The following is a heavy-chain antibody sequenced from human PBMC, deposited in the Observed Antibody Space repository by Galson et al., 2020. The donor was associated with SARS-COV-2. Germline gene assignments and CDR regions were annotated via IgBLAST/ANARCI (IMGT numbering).Heavy chain of an antibody. CDR3: ARVDDILTGYYYYGMDV. Sequence: SETLSLTCTVSGGSISSSSYYWGWIRQPPGKGLEWIGIIYYSGSNYYNPSLKSRVTISVDTSKNQFSLKLSSVTAADTAVYYCARVDDILTGYYYYGMDVWGQGTTVTVSS. J-gene: IGHJ6*02. D-gene: IGHD3-9*01. V-gene: IGHV4-39*01. CDR1: GGSISSSSYY. CDR2: IYYSGSN.